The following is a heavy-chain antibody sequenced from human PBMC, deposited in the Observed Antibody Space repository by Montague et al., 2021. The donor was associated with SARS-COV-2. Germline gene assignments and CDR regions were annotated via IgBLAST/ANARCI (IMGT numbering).Heavy chain of an antibody. J-gene: IGHJ3*02. D-gene: IGHD3-10*01. CDR1: GGSISSGGYS. V-gene: IGHV4-30-2*03. CDR3: ARPLVRGVPKAFDI. CDR2: IYHSGST. Sequence: TLSLTCAVSGGSISSGGYSWNWIRQPPGKGLEWIGYIYHSGSTYYNPSLKSRVTISVDASKNQFSLNLTSVTAADTAVYYCARPLVRGVPKAFDIWGQGALVIVSS.